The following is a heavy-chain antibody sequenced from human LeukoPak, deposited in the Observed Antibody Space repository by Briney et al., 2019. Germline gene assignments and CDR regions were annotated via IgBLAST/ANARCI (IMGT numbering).Heavy chain of an antibody. CDR2: INHSGST. J-gene: IGHJ6*03. CDR3: ARVTTGGIAAAGTNYYYMDV. V-gene: IGHV4-34*01. Sequence: SETLSLTCAVYGGSFSGYYWSWIRQPPGKGLEWIGEINHSGSTNYNPSLKSRVTISVDTSKNQFSLKLSSVTAADTAVYYCARVTTGGIAAAGTNYYYMDVWGKGTTVTVSS. D-gene: IGHD6-13*01. CDR1: GGSFSGYY.